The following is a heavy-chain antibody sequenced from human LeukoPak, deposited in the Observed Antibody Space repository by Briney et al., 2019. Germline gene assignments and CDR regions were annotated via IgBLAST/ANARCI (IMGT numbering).Heavy chain of an antibody. CDR1: GGSISSYY. D-gene: IGHD3-3*01. Sequence: SETLSLTCTVSGGSISSYYWSWIRQPPGKGLEWIGYIYYSGSTNYNPSLKSRVTISVDTSKNRFSLKLSSVTAADTAVYYCARALFDFWSGYYFPNWFDPWGQGTLVTVSS. CDR3: ARALFDFWSGYYFPNWFDP. CDR2: IYYSGST. V-gene: IGHV4-59*01. J-gene: IGHJ5*02.